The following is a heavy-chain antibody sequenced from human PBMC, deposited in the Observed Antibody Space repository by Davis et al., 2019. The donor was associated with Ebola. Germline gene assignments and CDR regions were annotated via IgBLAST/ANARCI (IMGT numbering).Heavy chain of an antibody. CDR3: VGLTLSSSSDVPQYYYYYGMDV. CDR1: GGSFSGYY. CDR2: IYYSGST. D-gene: IGHD6-6*01. Sequence: SETLSLTCAVYGGSFSGYYWSWIRQPPGKGLEWIGYIYYSGSTYYNPSLKSRVTISVDTSKNQFSLKLSSVTAADTAVYYCVGLTLSSSSDVPQYYYYYGMDVWGQGTTVTVSS. J-gene: IGHJ6*02. V-gene: IGHV4-34*01.